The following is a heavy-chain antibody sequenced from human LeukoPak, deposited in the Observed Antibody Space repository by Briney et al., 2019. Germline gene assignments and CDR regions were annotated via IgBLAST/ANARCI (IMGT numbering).Heavy chain of an antibody. CDR1: GFTFGSFE. J-gene: IGHJ3*02. V-gene: IGHV3-48*03. CDR3: ARDLGGYVGYDAFDI. CDR2: ISSSGSNK. Sequence: GGSLRLSCAASGFTFGSFEMNCVRQAPGKGLEWLSYISSSGSNKYYADSLKGRFTISRDNAKNSLYPQMNSLTAEDTADYYCARDLGGYVGYDAFDIWGQGTRVTVSS. D-gene: IGHD5-12*01.